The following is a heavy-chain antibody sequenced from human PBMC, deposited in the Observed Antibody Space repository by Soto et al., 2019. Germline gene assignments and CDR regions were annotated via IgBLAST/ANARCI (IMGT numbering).Heavy chain of an antibody. J-gene: IGHJ4*02. CDR3: ARDLDKTGTTGYFDY. V-gene: IGHV1-69*13. Sequence: SVKVSCKASGGAFSSYAISWVRQAPGQGLEWMGGIIPIFGTANYAQKFQGRVTITADESTSTAYMELSSLRSEDTAVYYCARDLDKTGTTGYFDYWGQGTLVTVSS. D-gene: IGHD1-7*01. CDR1: GGAFSSYA. CDR2: IIPIFGTA.